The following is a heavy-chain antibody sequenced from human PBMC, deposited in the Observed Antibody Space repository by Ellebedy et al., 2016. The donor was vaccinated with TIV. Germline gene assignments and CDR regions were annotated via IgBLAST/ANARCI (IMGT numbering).Heavy chain of an antibody. CDR1: GFTFSDYY. CDR2: NSLSGRTI. J-gene: IGHJ4*02. D-gene: IGHD1-1*01. CDR3: ARDFYSTGTTIYFDS. Sequence: GESLKISCEASGFTFSDYYMNWIRQAPGKGLEWISYNSLSGRTISYADSVKGRFTISRDNAKNSLFLHMNSLRAEDTAVYYCARDFYSTGTTIYFDSWGQGTLVTVSS. V-gene: IGHV3-11*01.